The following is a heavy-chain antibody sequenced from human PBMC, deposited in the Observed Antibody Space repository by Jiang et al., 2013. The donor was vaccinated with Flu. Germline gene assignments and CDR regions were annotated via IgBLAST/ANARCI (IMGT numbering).Heavy chain of an antibody. V-gene: IGHV1-3*04. CDR1: GYTFTDYP. CDR3: ARDHGFVGIAGSGSY. CDR2: INTGNGNT. Sequence: SGAEVKKPGASVKVSRKASGYTFTDYPMHWVRQAPGQRLEWMGWINTGNGNTKYSQKFQGRVTITTDTSATTVSMELSSLTSEDRAIYYCARDHGFVGIAGSGSYWGQGTLVAVSS. J-gene: IGHJ4*02. D-gene: IGHD2-15*01.